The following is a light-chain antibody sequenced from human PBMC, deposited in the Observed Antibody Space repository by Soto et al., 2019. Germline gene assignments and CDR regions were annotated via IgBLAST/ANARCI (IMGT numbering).Light chain of an antibody. CDR2: DVN. J-gene: IGLJ1*01. Sequence: QSALTQPPSVSGSPGQSVAISCTGTSSDIGAYNRVSWYQQPPGTAPKLMIYDVNNRPSGVPDRFSGSKSGNTASLTISGLQADDEADYYCSSSTSSNTYVFGTGTKAPS. CDR3: SSSTSSNTYV. CDR1: SSDIGAYNR. V-gene: IGLV2-18*02.